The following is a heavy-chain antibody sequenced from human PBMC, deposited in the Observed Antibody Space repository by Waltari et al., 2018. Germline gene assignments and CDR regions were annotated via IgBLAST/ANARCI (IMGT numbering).Heavy chain of an antibody. CDR3: ARHDSSGWYY. Sequence: QVQLQESGPGLVKPLETLSLTCAVSGYSISSGYYWGWIRQPPGKGLEWIGSIYHSGSTYYNPSLKSRVTISVDTSKNQFSLKLSSVTAADTAVYYCARHDSSGWYYWGQGTLVTVSS. D-gene: IGHD6-19*01. J-gene: IGHJ4*02. V-gene: IGHV4-38-2*01. CDR2: IYHSGST. CDR1: GYSISSGYY.